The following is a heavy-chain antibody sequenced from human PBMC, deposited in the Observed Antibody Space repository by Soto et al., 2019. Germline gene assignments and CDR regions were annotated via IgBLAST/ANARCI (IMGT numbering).Heavy chain of an antibody. Sequence: QLQLQASGAGLVKPSQTLSLTCAVSGGSISSGGYSWSWIRQPPGKGMEWIGYIYHSGSPYYNPSLKSRVTIAVDRSKNHFYLKLSSVTAADTAVYYCARAAMITVGDRGWFDPWGQGTRFTFSS. D-gene: IGHD3-16*01. CDR1: GGSISSGGYS. CDR2: IYHSGSP. V-gene: IGHV4-30-2*01. CDR3: ARAAMITVGDRGWFDP. J-gene: IGHJ5*02.